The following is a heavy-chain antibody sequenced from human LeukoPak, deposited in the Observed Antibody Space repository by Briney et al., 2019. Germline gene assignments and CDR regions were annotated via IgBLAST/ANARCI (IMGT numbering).Heavy chain of an antibody. J-gene: IGHJ4*02. V-gene: IGHV3-7*03. CDR2: IKLDGSEK. D-gene: IGHD4-17*01. CDR1: GFTFSNYW. CDR3: SRGNDYGDPYPNDF. Sequence: GGSLRLSCAASGFTFSNYWMSWVRQAPGKGLGWVANIKLDGSEKYYVDSVKGRFTISRDNAKNSLYLQMNGLRTEDTAVYYCSRGNDYGDPYPNDFWGQGTLDTVSS.